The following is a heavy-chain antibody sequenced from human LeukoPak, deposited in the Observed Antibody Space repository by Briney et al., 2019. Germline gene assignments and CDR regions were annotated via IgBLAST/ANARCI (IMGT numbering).Heavy chain of an antibody. D-gene: IGHD6-13*01. Sequence: GGSLRLSCAASGFTFDDYAMHWVRQAPGKGLEWVSLISGDGGSTYYADSVKGRFTISRDNSKNSVYLQMNSLRTDDSALYYCASSSAYSSKWYYFDSWGQGTLVTVSS. V-gene: IGHV3-43*02. CDR2: ISGDGGST. CDR1: GFTFDDYA. CDR3: ASSSAYSSKWYYFDS. J-gene: IGHJ4*02.